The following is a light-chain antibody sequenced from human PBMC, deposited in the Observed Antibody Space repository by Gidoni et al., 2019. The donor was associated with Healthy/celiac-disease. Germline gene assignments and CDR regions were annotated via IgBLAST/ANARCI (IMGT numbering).Light chain of an antibody. CDR3: QSYDSSLSAV. CDR2: GNS. Sequence: QSVLTQPPSVSGAPGQRVTISCTGRSSNIGAGYDVHWYQQLPGTAPKLLIYGNSNRPSGVPDRFSGSKSGTSASRAITGLQAEDEADYYCQSYDSSLSAVFGGGTQLTVL. CDR1: SSNIGAGYD. J-gene: IGLJ7*01. V-gene: IGLV1-40*01.